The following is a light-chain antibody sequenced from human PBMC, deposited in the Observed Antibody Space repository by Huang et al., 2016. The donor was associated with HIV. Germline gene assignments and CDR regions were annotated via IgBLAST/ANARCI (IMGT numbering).Light chain of an antibody. Sequence: EIVLTQSPGTLSLSPGESATLSCRASHTVSSVYLVWFQQKPGQAHRLLIYGASSRATGIPDRFTGSGSGTDFTLTISRLEPEDFALYYCQQYGSPPYTFGQGTKLEIK. CDR2: GAS. CDR3: QQYGSPPYT. J-gene: IGKJ2*01. V-gene: IGKV3-20*01. CDR1: HTVSSVY.